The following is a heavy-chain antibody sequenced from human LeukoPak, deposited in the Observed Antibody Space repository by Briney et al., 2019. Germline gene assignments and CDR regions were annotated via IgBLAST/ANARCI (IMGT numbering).Heavy chain of an antibody. CDR3: ARGMGATDLTLYFDY. Sequence: GGSLRLSCAASGFTFDDYGMSWVRQAPGKGLEWVSGINWNGGSTGYADSVKGRFTTSRDNAKNSLYLQMNSLRAEDTALYHCARGMGATDLTLYFDYWGQGTLVTVSS. CDR1: GFTFDDYG. J-gene: IGHJ4*02. V-gene: IGHV3-20*01. D-gene: IGHD1-26*01. CDR2: INWNGGST.